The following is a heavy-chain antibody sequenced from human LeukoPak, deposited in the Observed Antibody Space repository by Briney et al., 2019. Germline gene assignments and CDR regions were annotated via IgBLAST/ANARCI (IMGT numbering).Heavy chain of an antibody. V-gene: IGHV4-30-2*01. D-gene: IGHD2-15*01. Sequence: SETLSLTCAVSGGSISRGGYSWSWIRQPPGKGPEWIGYIYHNGNTYYNPSLKSRVTISVDRSKNQFSLKLSSVTAADTAMYYCASTPSSYCSGGSCFLYRGQGTLVTVSS. CDR1: GGSISRGGYS. CDR2: IYHNGNT. CDR3: ASTPSSYCSGGSCFLY. J-gene: IGHJ4*02.